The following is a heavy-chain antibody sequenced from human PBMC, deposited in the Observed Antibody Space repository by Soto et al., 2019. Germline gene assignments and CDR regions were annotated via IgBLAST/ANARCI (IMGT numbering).Heavy chain of an antibody. D-gene: IGHD1-26*01. Sequence: EVQLVESGGGLVQPGGSLRLSCAASGFTFSSYSMNWVRQAPGKGLEWVSYISSSSSTIYYADSVKGRFTISRDNAKNSLYLQMNSLRDEDTAVYYCARRVGYSGSYYDVGVFDYWGQGTLVTVSS. CDR2: ISSSSSTI. V-gene: IGHV3-48*02. CDR1: GFTFSSYS. J-gene: IGHJ4*02. CDR3: ARRVGYSGSYYDVGVFDY.